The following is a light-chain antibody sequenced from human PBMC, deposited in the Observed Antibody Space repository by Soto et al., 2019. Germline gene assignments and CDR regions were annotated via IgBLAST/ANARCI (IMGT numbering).Light chain of an antibody. CDR3: YTYGRGIRA. V-gene: IGLV2-23*01. Sequence: QSVLTQPASVSGSPGQSITISCTGTSSDVVNDLLVSWYQQQPGKAPKLMIYEGTKRPAGVSDRFSGSKSGNTASLTISGLEAEDEYDYCCYTYGRGIRAFGGGTKVTVL. CDR2: EGT. CDR1: SSDVVNDLL. J-gene: IGLJ3*02.